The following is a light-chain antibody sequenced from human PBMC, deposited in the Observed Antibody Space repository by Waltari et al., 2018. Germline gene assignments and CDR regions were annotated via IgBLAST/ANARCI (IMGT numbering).Light chain of an antibody. Sequence: DIVMTQSPDSLAVSLGERANINCKSSKSVLYSSNNKNYLAWYQQKPGQPPKLHIYWASTRESGVPDGFSGSGSGGDFTLTMSSLQAEDVACYYCQHHYVPPVTFGPGTRVDVK. V-gene: IGKV4-1*01. CDR3: QHHYVPPVT. CDR2: WAS. J-gene: IGKJ3*01. CDR1: KSVLYSSNNKNY.